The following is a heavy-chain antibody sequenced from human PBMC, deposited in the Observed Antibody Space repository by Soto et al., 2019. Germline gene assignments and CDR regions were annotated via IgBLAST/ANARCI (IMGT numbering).Heavy chain of an antibody. J-gene: IGHJ5*02. CDR1: GDSITRSNFY. Sequence: SETLSLTCTVSGDSITRSNFYWGWIRQPPGKGLEWLGSIFYSGSTFYNPALKSRVTFSVDTSKNYFSLKLRSVTAADTAVYYCARHKTTMLTVVSAFDPWGQGTRVTVSS. V-gene: IGHV4-39*02. CDR2: IFYSGST. D-gene: IGHD3-22*01. CDR3: ARHKTTMLTVVSAFDP.